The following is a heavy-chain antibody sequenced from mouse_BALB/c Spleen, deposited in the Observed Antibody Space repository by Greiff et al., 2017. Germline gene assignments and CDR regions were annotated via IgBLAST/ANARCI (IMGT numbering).Heavy chain of an antibody. CDR3: NAPNSYGSSPYAMDY. D-gene: IGHD1-1*01. CDR1: GFTIKDYY. CDR2: IDPENGDT. V-gene: IGHV14-4*02. Sequence: VQLQQSGAELVRSGASVKLSCTASGFTIKDYYMHWVKQRPEQGLEWIGWIDPENGDTEYAPKFQGKATMTADTSSNTSYLPLSSLTSEDTADYYCNAPNSYGSSPYAMDYWGQGTSVTVSS. J-gene: IGHJ4*01.